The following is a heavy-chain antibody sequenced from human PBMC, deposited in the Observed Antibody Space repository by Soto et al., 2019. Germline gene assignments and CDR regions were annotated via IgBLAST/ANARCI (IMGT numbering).Heavy chain of an antibody. V-gene: IGHV1-3*05. CDR2: INAGNGNT. CDR1: GYTFTSYA. J-gene: IGHJ6*02. Sequence: QVQLVQSGAEEKKPGASVKVSCKASGYTFTSYAMHWVRQAPRQRLEWMGWINAGNGNTKYSQKFQGRVTLTSDTSARTAYMEVSSLRSEDTAVYYCARNNIGATPYGMDVWGQGTTVSVSS. D-gene: IGHD1-26*01. CDR3: ARNNIGATPYGMDV.